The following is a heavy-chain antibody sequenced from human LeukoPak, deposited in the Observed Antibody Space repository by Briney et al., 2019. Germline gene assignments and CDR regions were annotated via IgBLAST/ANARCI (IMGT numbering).Heavy chain of an antibody. CDR1: GFTFSSYA. CDR2: ISGSGGST. Sequence: PGGSLRLSCAASGFTFSSYAMSWVRQAPGKGLEWVSAISGSGGSTYYADSVKGRFTISRDNSKNTLYLQMNSLRAEDTAVYYCAKGGAAAAARMGYFDYWGQGTLVTVSS. V-gene: IGHV3-23*01. CDR3: AKGGAAAAARMGYFDY. J-gene: IGHJ4*02. D-gene: IGHD6-13*01.